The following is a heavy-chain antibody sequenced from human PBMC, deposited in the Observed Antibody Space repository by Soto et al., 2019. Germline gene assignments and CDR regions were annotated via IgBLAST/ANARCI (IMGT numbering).Heavy chain of an antibody. CDR3: AKVRNWNYPYYFDY. CDR2: ISYDGSNK. V-gene: IGHV3-30*18. J-gene: IGHJ4*02. Sequence: GGSLRLSCAASGFTFSSYGMHWVRQAPGKGLEWVAVISYDGSNKYYADSVKGRFTISRDISTNTLYLQMNSLRAEDTAVYYCAKVRNWNYPYYFDYWGQGTLVTVPS. D-gene: IGHD1-7*01. CDR1: GFTFSSYG.